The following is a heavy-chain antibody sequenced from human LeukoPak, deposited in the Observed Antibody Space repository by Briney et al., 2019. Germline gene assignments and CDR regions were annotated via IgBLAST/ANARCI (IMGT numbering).Heavy chain of an antibody. D-gene: IGHD6-13*01. CDR1: GYTFTSYG. CDR3: ARDHQQLGHRYFDY. J-gene: IGHJ4*02. V-gene: IGHV1-18*01. Sequence: ASVKVSCKASGYTFTSYGISWVRQAPGQGLEWMGWISAYNSNTKYAQKLQGRVTMTTDTSTSTAYMELRSLRSDDTAVYYCARDHQQLGHRYFDYWGQGTLVTVSS. CDR2: ISAYNSNT.